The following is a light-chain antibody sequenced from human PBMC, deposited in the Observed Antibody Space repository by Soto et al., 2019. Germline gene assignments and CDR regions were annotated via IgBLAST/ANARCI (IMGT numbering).Light chain of an antibody. CDR3: QQSYRSPYT. Sequence: IQLTQSPSSLSASVGDRVTVTCRASQSINIYLNWYQQKPGKAPTLLIYAASSLQSGVPSRFSGGGSRTDFTLTISSLQPEDFTTYYCQQSYRSPYTFGQWTKVEI. V-gene: IGKV1-39*01. CDR1: QSINIY. CDR2: AAS. J-gene: IGKJ2*01.